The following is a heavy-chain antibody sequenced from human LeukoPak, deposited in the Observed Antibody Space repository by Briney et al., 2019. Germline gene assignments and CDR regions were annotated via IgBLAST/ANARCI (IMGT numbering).Heavy chain of an antibody. CDR3: ARRPYGDYPLNWFDP. V-gene: IGHV5-51*01. CDR2: IYPGGSDT. D-gene: IGHD4-17*01. J-gene: IGHJ5*02. CDR1: GYSSTSYW. Sequence: GESLKISCKGSGYSSTSYWIGWVRQMPGKGLEWMGIIYPGGSDTRYSPSFQGQVTISADKSISTAYLQWSSLRASDTAMYYCARRPYGDYPLNWFDPWGQGTLVTVSS.